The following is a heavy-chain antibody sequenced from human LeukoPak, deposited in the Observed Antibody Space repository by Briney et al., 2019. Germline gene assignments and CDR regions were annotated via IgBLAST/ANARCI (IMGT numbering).Heavy chain of an antibody. V-gene: IGHV4-59*08. CDR1: GGSLRSYY. CDR3: ARGRQWLVD. D-gene: IGHD6-19*01. CDR2: IYYSGST. J-gene: IGHJ4*02. Sequence: PSETLSLTCTVSGGSLRSYYWSWIRQPPGKGLEWIGYIYYSGSTDYNPSLKSRVTISVDTSKNQFSLKLSSVTAADTAVYYCARGRQWLVDWGQGTLVTVSS.